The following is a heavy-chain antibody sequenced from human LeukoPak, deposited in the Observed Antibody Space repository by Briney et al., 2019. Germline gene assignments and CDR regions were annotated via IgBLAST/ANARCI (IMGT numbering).Heavy chain of an antibody. D-gene: IGHD6-13*01. CDR2: INWNGGST. J-gene: IGHJ4*02. Sequence: GGSLRLSCAASGFTFDDYGMSWVRQAPGKGLEWVSGINWNGGSTGYADSVKGRFTISRDNAKNSLYLQMNSLRAEDTAVYYCAKGLRSWYYFDYWGQGTLVTVSS. V-gene: IGHV3-20*04. CDR3: AKGLRSWYYFDY. CDR1: GFTFDDYG.